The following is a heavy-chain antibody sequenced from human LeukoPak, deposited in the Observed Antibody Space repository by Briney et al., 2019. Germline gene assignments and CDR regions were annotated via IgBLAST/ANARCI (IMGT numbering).Heavy chain of an antibody. CDR1: GYTFTSYA. D-gene: IGHD2-15*01. V-gene: IGHV1-2*02. CDR2: INPNSGGT. CDR3: ARLYCSGGSCYQNWFDP. J-gene: IGHJ5*02. Sequence: GASVKVSCKASGYTFTSYAMNWVRQAPGQGLEWMGWINPNSGGTNYAQKFQGRVTMTRDTSISTAYMELSRLRSDDTAVYYCARLYCSGGSCYQNWFDPWGQGTLVTVSS.